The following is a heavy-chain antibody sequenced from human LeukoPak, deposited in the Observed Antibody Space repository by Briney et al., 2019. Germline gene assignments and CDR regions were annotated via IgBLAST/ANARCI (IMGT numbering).Heavy chain of an antibody. V-gene: IGHV3-7*01. Sequence: PGGALRLSCAASGFTFGSYWMSWVRQAPGKGLEWVANIKQDGSEKYYVDSVKGRFTISRDNGKNSLYLQINSLRAEDTAVYYCARDCSSTNCYRGGFDPWGQGTLVIVSS. CDR2: IKQDGSEK. D-gene: IGHD2-2*01. J-gene: IGHJ5*02. CDR1: GFTFGSYW. CDR3: ARDCSSTNCYRGGFDP.